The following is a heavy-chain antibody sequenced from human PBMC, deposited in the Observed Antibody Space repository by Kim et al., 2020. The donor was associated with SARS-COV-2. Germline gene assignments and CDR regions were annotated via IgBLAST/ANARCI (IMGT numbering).Heavy chain of an antibody. CDR3: ARLSLWFGELLPNWFDY. D-gene: IGHD3-10*01. J-gene: IGHJ4*02. CDR2: IYYSGST. Sequence: SETLSLTCTVSVGSISSSSYYWGWIRQPPGKGLEWIGSIYYSGSTYYNPSLKSRVTISVDTSKNQFSLKLSSVTAADTAVYYCARLSLWFGELLPNWFDYWGQGTLVTVCS. CDR1: VGSISSSSYY. V-gene: IGHV4-39*01.